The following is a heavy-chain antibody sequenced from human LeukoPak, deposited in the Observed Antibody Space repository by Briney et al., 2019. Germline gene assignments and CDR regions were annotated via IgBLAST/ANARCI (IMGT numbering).Heavy chain of an antibody. J-gene: IGHJ6*02. D-gene: IGHD3-10*01. CDR1: GGTFSSYA. CDR2: IIPILGIA. V-gene: IGHV1-69*04. Sequence: SVKVPCKASGGTFSSYAISWVRQAPGQGLEWMGRIIPILGIANYAQKFQGRVTITADKSTSTAYMELSSLRSEDTAVYYCARNKGAMVPKYYYYGMDVWGQGTTVTVSS. CDR3: ARNKGAMVPKYYYYGMDV.